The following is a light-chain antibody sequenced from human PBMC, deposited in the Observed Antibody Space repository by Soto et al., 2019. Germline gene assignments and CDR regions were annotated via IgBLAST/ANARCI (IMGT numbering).Light chain of an antibody. CDR1: SSDVGGYIY. V-gene: IGLV2-14*01. CDR3: NSYSDSSTHVV. CDR2: EVS. Sequence: QSVLTQPASLSGSPGQSITISCTGTSSDVGGYIYVSWYQQHPGKAPKLMIYEVSNRPSGVSTRLSGSKSGNTASLTISGLQAEDDADYYCNSYSDSSTHVVFGGGTKVTVL. J-gene: IGLJ2*01.